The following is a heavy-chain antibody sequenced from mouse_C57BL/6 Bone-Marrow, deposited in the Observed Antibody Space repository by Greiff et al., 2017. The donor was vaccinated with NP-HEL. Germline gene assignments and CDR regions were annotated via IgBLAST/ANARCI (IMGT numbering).Heavy chain of an antibody. Sequence: EVQLQQSGPVLVKPGASVKMSCKASGYTFTDYYMNWVKQSHGKSLEWIGVINPYNGGTSYNQKFKGKATLTVDKSSSTAYMELNSLTSEDSAVYYCARPRSGSSYYFDYWGQGTTLTVSS. J-gene: IGHJ2*01. D-gene: IGHD1-1*01. CDR2: INPYNGGT. CDR3: ARPRSGSSYYFDY. CDR1: GYTFTDYY. V-gene: IGHV1-19*01.